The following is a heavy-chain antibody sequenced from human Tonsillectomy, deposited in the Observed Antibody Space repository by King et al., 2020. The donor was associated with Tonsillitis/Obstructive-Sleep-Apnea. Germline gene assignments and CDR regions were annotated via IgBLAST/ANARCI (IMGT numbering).Heavy chain of an antibody. CDR3: ARGPLDEEGFDP. Sequence: VQLVESGGGVVQPGRSLRLSCAASGFTFSSYGMNWVRQAPGKGLEWVAGIWYDGSNKYYADSVKGRFTISRDNSKNTLYLQMNSLRAEDTAVYYCARGPLDEEGFDPWGQGTLVTVSS. D-gene: IGHD3-16*02. V-gene: IGHV3-33*01. CDR2: IWYDGSNK. CDR1: GFTFSSYG. J-gene: IGHJ5*02.